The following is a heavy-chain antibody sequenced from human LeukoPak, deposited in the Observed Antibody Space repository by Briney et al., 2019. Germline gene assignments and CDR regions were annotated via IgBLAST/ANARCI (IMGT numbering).Heavy chain of an antibody. J-gene: IGHJ3*02. CDR2: INTNTGNP. CDR3: ARDTPIAAAGTDNAFDI. V-gene: IGHV7-4-1*02. D-gene: IGHD6-13*01. CDR1: GYTFTSYA. Sequence: ASVKVSCKASGYTFTSYAMNWVRQAPGQGLEWMGWINTNTGNPTYAQGFTGRFVLSLDTSVSTAYLQISSLKAEDTAVYYCARDTPIAAAGTDNAFDIWGQGTMVTVSS.